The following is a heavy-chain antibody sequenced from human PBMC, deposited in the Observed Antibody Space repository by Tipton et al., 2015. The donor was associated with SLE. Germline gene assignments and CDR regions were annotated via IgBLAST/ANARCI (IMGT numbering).Heavy chain of an antibody. Sequence: TLSPTCSVSGDSISRSIYYWGWIRQPPGKGLEWIGSLYYSVDIYSNPSLTSRATIFLDASKRQFSLNLNSVTAADSAVYYCAVNFYDSRTDTFDVWGPGAMVTVSS. CDR2: LYYSVDI. CDR1: GDSISRSIYY. D-gene: IGHD3-10*01. V-gene: IGHV4-39*01. J-gene: IGHJ3*01. CDR3: AVNFYDSRTDTFDV.